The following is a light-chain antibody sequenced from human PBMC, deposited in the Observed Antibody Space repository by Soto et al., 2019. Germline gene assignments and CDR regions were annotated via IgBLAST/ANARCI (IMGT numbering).Light chain of an antibody. CDR3: ASYISSTTLDVV. CDR2: DVT. V-gene: IGLV2-14*03. CDR1: NSDVGRFNF. Sequence: QSALTQPASVCGSPGQSISISCAGSNSDVGRFNFVSWYQQHPGKAPKLVIYDVTNRPSGVSYRFSGSKSGNTASLTISGLRAEDEADYYCASYISSTTLDVVFGGGTKLTVL. J-gene: IGLJ2*01.